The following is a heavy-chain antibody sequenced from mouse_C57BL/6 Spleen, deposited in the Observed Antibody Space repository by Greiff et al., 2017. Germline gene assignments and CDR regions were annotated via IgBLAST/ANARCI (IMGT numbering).Heavy chain of an antibody. CDR2: IHPNSGST. CDR1: GYTFTSYW. CDR3: ARGTYGSLPVWSFDV. Sequence: VQLQQPGAELVKPGASVKLSCKASGYTFTSYWMHWVKQRPGQGLEWIGMIHPNSGSTNYNEKFKSKAKLTVDKSSSTAYMQLSSLTSEDSAVYYCARGTYGSLPVWSFDVWGTGTTVTVSS. J-gene: IGHJ1*03. D-gene: IGHD1-1*01. V-gene: IGHV1-64*01.